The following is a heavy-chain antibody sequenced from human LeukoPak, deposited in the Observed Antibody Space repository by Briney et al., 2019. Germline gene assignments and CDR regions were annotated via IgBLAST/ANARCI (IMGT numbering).Heavy chain of an antibody. D-gene: IGHD3-22*01. CDR3: ARVGMGNYYDSSAFDY. CDR1: GGSISSSNW. J-gene: IGHJ4*02. CDR2: IYHTGST. Sequence: PSETLSLTCAVSGGSISSSNWWSWVRQPPGKGLEWIGEIYHTGSTNYNPSLKSRVTISVDKSKNQFSLKLSSVTAADTAVYYCARVGMGNYYDSSAFDYWGQGTLVTVSS. V-gene: IGHV4-4*02.